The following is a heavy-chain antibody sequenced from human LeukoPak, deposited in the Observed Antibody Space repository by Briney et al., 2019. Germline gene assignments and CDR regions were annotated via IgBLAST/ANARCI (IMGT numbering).Heavy chain of an antibody. J-gene: IGHJ4*02. CDR2: SYYSGST. CDR1: GGSISSYY. V-gene: IGHV4-59*08. D-gene: IGHD6-19*01. Sequence: PSETLSLTCTVSGGSISSYYWSWIRQPPGKGLEWIGYSYYSGSTSYNPSFKSRVTISVDTSKNQFSLKLSSVTAADTAVYYCARHGPPTYSSGWYVDYWGQGTLVTVSS. CDR3: ARHGPPTYSSGWYVDY.